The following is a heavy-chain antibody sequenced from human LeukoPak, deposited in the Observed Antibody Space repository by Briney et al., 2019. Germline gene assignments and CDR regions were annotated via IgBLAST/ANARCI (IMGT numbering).Heavy chain of an antibody. J-gene: IGHJ4*02. V-gene: IGHV4-61*02. D-gene: IGHD3-16*01. CDR3: ARDNLGEFPFDY. Sequence: SETLSLTCTVSGCSISSGSYYWSWIRQPAGKGLEWIGRIYTSGSTYYNPSLKSRVTISVDTSKNQFSLKLSSVTAADTAVYYCARDNLGEFPFDYWGQGTLVTVSS. CDR1: GCSISSGSYY. CDR2: IYTSGST.